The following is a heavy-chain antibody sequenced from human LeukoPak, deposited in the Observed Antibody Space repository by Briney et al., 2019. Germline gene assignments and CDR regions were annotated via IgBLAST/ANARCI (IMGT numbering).Heavy chain of an antibody. CDR2: INSDGSST. CDR3: VRGGGYSYGPGDH. V-gene: IGHV3-74*01. Sequence: PGGSLRLSCAASGFTFSGYWMHWVRQAPGKGLVWVSRINSDGSSTTYADSVKGRFTISRDNAKNTLYLQMNSLRAEDTAVYYCVRGGGYSYGPGDHWGQGTLVTVSS. CDR1: GFTFSGYW. J-gene: IGHJ4*02. D-gene: IGHD5-18*01.